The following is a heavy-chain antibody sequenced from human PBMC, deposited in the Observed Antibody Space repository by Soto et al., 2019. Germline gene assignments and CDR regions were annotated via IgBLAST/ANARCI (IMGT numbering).Heavy chain of an antibody. V-gene: IGHV3-30*18. Sequence: GGSLRLSCAASGFNFGSYGMHWVRQAPGKGLEWVAVISYDGSNKYYADSVKGRFTISRDNSKNTLYLQMNSLRAEDTAVYYCAKDFTGAGLWFDPWGQGTLVTVSS. J-gene: IGHJ5*02. CDR3: AKDFTGAGLWFDP. CDR2: ISYDGSNK. D-gene: IGHD3-9*01. CDR1: GFNFGSYG.